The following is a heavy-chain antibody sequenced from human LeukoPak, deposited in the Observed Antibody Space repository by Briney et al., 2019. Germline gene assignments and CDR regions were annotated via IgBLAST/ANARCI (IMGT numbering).Heavy chain of an antibody. CDR2: ISSSSSYI. D-gene: IGHD1-7*01. Sequence: GGSLRLSCAASGFTFSSYSMNWVRQAPGKGLEWVSSISSSSSYIYYADSVKGRFTISRDNAKNSLYLQMNSLRAEDTAVYYCAREAYNWNYEGYWGQGTLVTVSS. J-gene: IGHJ4*02. CDR1: GFTFSSYS. CDR3: AREAYNWNYEGY. V-gene: IGHV3-21*01.